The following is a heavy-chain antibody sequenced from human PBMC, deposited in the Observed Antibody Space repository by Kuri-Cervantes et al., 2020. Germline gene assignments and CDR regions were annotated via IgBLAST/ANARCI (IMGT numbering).Heavy chain of an antibody. CDR2: ISAYNGNT. D-gene: IGHD2-21*02. Sequence: ASVKVSCKASGYTFTSYGISWVRQAPGQGLEWMGWISAYNGNTNYAQKLQGRVTMTTDTSTSTAYMELRSLRSDDTAVYYCAREALLDVVVTATHWYFGLWGRGTLVTVSS. J-gene: IGHJ2*01. V-gene: IGHV1-18*01. CDR3: AREALLDVVVTATHWYFGL. CDR1: GYTFTSYG.